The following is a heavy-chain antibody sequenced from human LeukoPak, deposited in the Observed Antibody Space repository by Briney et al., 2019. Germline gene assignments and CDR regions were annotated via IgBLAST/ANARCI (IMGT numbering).Heavy chain of an antibody. CDR2: IYPNSGGT. V-gene: IGHV1-2*02. J-gene: IGHJ4*02. D-gene: IGHD6-13*01. CDR3: AVTATAGDLDY. Sequence: ASVKVSCKASGYTFIEYYIHWVRQAPGQGLEWMGWIYPNSGGTNYAQKFQGRITMTRDTSISTAYMELSRLTSDDTAVCYCAVTATAGDLDYWDQGTLVTVSS. CDR1: GYTFIEYY.